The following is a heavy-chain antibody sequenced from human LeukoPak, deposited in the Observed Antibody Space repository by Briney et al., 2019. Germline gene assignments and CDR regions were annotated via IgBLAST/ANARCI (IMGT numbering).Heavy chain of an antibody. Sequence: SETLSLTCAVSGGSISSYYWSWIRQPAGKGLEWIGRIYTSGSTNYNPSLKSRVTMSVDTSKNQFSLKLSSVTAADTAVYYCAREVHGQITIFGVVPTSGAFDIWGQGTMVTVSS. V-gene: IGHV4-4*07. CDR1: GGSISSYY. CDR2: IYTSGST. J-gene: IGHJ3*02. D-gene: IGHD3-3*01. CDR3: AREVHGQITIFGVVPTSGAFDI.